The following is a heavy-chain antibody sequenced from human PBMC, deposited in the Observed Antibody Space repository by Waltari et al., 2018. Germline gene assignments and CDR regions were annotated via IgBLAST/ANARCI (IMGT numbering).Heavy chain of an antibody. Sequence: QVQLVQSGAEVKKPGASVKVSCKASGYTFTSYELNWVRQATGQGLEWIGSIYYTGSTYYNPSLKSRVTISIDTSKNHFSLKLNSVTAADTAVYYCARQGYCSSTTCSASFDYWGQGTLVTVSS. V-gene: IGHV4-39*01. CDR3: ARQGYCSSTTCSASFDY. D-gene: IGHD2-2*01. CDR1: GYTFTSYELN. J-gene: IGHJ4*02. CDR2: IYYTGST.